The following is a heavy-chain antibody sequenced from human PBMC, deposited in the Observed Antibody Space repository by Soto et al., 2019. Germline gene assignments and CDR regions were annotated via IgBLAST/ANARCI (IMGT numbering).Heavy chain of an antibody. D-gene: IGHD6-13*01. Sequence: PGGCLRLSCAAAGFTFSSYWMHWVRQAPGKGLVWVSRINSDGSSTSYADSVKGRFTISRDNAKNTLYLQMNSLRAEDTAVYYCASLPCSSRWYGNTERSFGYW. CDR2: INSDGSST. CDR3: ASLPCSSRWYGNTERSFGY. CDR1: GFTFSSYW. J-gene: IGHJ4*03. V-gene: IGHV3-74*01.